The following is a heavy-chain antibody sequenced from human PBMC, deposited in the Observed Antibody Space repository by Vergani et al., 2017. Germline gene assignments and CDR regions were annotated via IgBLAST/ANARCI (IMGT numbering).Heavy chain of an antibody. CDR1: GLTFSSYA. CDR3: AKVGGGDFCSGYYHGNYVMYV. CDR2: ITVSGGRT. J-gene: IGHJ6*02. Sequence: EVQLLESGGGLIQPGGSLRLSCAASGLTFSSYAMTWVRQAPGKGLEWVSVITVSGGRTYYADSVKGRFTISRDNSKNTLYLQMNSLRAEDTAVYYCAKVGGGDFCSGYYHGNYVMYVWGRGTTVTVSS. V-gene: IGHV3-23*01. D-gene: IGHD3-3*01.